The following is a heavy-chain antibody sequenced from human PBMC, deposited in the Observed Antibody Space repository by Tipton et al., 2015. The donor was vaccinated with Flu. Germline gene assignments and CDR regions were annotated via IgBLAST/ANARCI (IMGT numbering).Heavy chain of an antibody. CDR3: AGAGYCSGGSCYPHHDAFDI. Sequence: TLSLTCTVSGGSISSYYWSWIRQPPGKGLEWIGYIYYSGSTNYNPSLKSRVTISVDTSKNQFSLKLSSVTAADTAVYYCAGAGYCSGGSCYPHHDAFDIWGQGTMVTVSS. D-gene: IGHD2-15*01. CDR1: GGSISSYY. J-gene: IGHJ3*02. CDR2: IYYSGST. V-gene: IGHV4-59*08.